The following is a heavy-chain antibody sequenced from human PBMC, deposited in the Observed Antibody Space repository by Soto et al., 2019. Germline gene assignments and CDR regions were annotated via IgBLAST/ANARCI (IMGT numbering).Heavy chain of an antibody. J-gene: IGHJ4*02. D-gene: IGHD3-22*01. Sequence: PGESLKISCKISGYKFTSHWVAWVRQTPGKGLEWMGIIYPGDSDTTYSPPFRGHVTISVDESLSTAYLHWSSLKASDTAIYYCARHLGAFYDTNGYTYFDYWGQGTQVTVSS. CDR3: ARHLGAFYDTNGYTYFDY. V-gene: IGHV5-51*01. CDR1: GYKFTSHW. CDR2: IYPGDSDT.